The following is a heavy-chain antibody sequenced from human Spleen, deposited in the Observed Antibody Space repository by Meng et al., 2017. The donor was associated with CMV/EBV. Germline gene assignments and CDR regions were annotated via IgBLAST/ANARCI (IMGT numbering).Heavy chain of an antibody. V-gene: IGHV3-7*01. CDR3: VPGFWGV. J-gene: IGHJ6*02. CDR1: GGGFSDYW. Sequence: GESLKISCAASGGGFSDYWMSWVRQAPGKGLEWVANIGQDGSEKNYVDSVKGRFTISRDNGKNSLYLQMNRLRVEDTAVYYCVPGFWGVWGQGTTVTSP. D-gene: IGHD3-16*01. CDR2: IGQDGSEK.